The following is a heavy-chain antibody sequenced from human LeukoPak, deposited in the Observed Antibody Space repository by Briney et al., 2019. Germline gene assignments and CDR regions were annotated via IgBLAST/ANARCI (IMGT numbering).Heavy chain of an antibody. CDR3: AKVESTPYTSGWYDY. V-gene: IGHV3-74*01. CDR2: INTDGSST. Sequence: GGSLRLSCAASGFTFNSYWMHWVRQAPGKGLVWVSRINTDGSSTSYADSVKGRFTISRDNAKNTLYLQVNSLRDEDTAVYYCAKVESTPYTSGWYDYWGQGTLVTVSS. J-gene: IGHJ4*02. D-gene: IGHD6-19*01. CDR1: GFTFNSYW.